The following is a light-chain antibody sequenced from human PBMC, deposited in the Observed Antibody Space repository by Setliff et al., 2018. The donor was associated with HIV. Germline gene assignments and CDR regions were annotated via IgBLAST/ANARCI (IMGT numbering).Light chain of an antibody. Sequence: QSVLTQPASVSGSPGQSITISCTGSSSDVGSYDYVSWYQQHPDKAPKLMIFDVTSRPSGVSNRFSGSKSGNTASLTISGLQAEDEAHYYCSSYGSGDTLLFGAGTKVTV. V-gene: IGLV2-14*03. J-gene: IGLJ2*01. CDR1: SSDVGSYDY. CDR2: DVT. CDR3: SSYGSGDTLL.